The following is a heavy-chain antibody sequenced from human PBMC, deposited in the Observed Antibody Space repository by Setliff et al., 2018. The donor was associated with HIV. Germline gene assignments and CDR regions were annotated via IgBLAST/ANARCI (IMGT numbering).Heavy chain of an antibody. CDR2: VNRGRRT. D-gene: IGHD3-10*01. J-gene: IGHJ6*02. Sequence: SETLSLTCALYGGSFSDYYWSWIRQPPGMGLEWIGEVNRGRRTNYNSPLKSRVTISVDTSKNQFSLRLSSVTAADTAVYYCARDKWFGDLGYYYGMDVWGQGTTVTVSS. V-gene: IGHV4-34*09. CDR1: GGSFSDYY. CDR3: ARDKWFGDLGYYYGMDV.